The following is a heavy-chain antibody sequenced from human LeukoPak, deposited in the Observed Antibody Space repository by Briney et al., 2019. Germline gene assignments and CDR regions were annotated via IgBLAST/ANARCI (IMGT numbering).Heavy chain of an antibody. CDR3: ARGLSISLWSGYYTIRGGFDP. J-gene: IGHJ5*02. Sequence: ASVKVSCKVSGYTLTELSMHWVRQAPGKGLEWMGGFDPEDGETIYAQKFQGRVTMTEDTSTDTAYMELSSLRSEDTAVYYCARGLSISLWSGYYTIRGGFDPWGQGTLVTVSS. D-gene: IGHD3-3*01. V-gene: IGHV1-24*01. CDR2: FDPEDGET. CDR1: GYTLTELS.